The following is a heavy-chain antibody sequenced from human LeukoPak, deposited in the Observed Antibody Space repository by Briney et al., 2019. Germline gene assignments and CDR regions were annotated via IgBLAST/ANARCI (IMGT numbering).Heavy chain of an antibody. D-gene: IGHD5-18*01. Sequence: GSLRLSCAASGFTFSSYAMTWVRQPPGKGLEWIGSIYYSGSTYYNPSLKSRVTISVDTSKNQFSLKLSSVTAADTAVYYCARHVDTVGAFDIWGQGTMVTVSS. V-gene: IGHV4-39*01. CDR3: ARHVDTVGAFDI. CDR1: GFTFSSYA. J-gene: IGHJ3*02. CDR2: IYYSGST.